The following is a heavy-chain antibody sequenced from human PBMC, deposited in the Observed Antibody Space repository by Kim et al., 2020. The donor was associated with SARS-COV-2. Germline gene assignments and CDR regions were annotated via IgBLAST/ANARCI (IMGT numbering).Heavy chain of an antibody. Sequence: SETLSLTCTVSGGSISSSSYYWGWIRQPPGKGLEWIGSIYYSGSTYYNPSLKSRVTISVDTSKNQFSLKLSSVTAADTAVYYCARWYYYDSSGSPNLNWFDPWGQGTLVTVSS. CDR2: IYYSGST. D-gene: IGHD3-22*01. CDR1: GGSISSSSYY. CDR3: ARWYYYDSSGSPNLNWFDP. J-gene: IGHJ5*02. V-gene: IGHV4-39*01.